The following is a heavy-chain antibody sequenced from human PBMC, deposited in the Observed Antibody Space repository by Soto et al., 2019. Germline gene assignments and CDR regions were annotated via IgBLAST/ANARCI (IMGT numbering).Heavy chain of an antibody. CDR1: GFTFSSYG. CDR2: ISYDGSNK. Sequence: GGSLRLSCAASGFTFSSYGMHWVRQAPGKGLEWVAVISYDGSNKYYADSVKGRFTISRDNSKNTLYLQMNSLRAEDTAVYYCAKDLFDPVGIAARAGYYYYYYGMDVWGQGTTVTVSS. V-gene: IGHV3-30*18. J-gene: IGHJ6*02. D-gene: IGHD6-6*01. CDR3: AKDLFDPVGIAARAGYYYYYYGMDV.